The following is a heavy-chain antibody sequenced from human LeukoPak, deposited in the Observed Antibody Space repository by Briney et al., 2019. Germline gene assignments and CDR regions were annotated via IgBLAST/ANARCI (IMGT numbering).Heavy chain of an antibody. J-gene: IGHJ4*02. Sequence: SETLSLTCTVSRASLSDTSYFCGWIRQSPWMGLQWIATINYRGTTYYNPSLQGRATTSVDTSKNQFSLKVTSVTAADTAVYYCARLRGGVQLWGDWGLGTLVTVSS. CDR1: RASLSDTSYF. CDR2: INYRGTT. CDR3: ARLRGGVQLWGD. V-gene: IGHV4-39*01. D-gene: IGHD5-18*01.